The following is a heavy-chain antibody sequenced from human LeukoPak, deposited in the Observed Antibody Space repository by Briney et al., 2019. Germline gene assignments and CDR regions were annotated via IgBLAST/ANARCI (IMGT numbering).Heavy chain of an antibody. V-gene: IGHV1-46*01. J-gene: IGHJ4*02. CDR1: GYTFTSYF. CDR2: INPNSGTT. D-gene: IGHD1-1*01. CDR3: ARAGFGSINWPFDY. Sequence: GASVKVSCKASGYTFTSYFIHWVRQAPGQGLEWMGIINPNSGTTNYAQMFQGRVTMTRDTSTKTVSMELSSLRSEDTALYYCARAGFGSINWPFDYWGQGTLVTVSS.